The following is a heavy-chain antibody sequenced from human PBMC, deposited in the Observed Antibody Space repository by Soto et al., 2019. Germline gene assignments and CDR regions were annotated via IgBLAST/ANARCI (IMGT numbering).Heavy chain of an antibody. V-gene: IGHV3-23*01. D-gene: IGHD2-15*01. Sequence: LSVSRAPSGVTFGSNAMSLVREAPGKGQEWGSAISGSGGSTYYEDSVKGRFTISRDNYKNTLYLQMNSLRAEDTAVYYCANVGYCSGGSCYSYWFDPWGQGTLVTVSS. J-gene: IGHJ5*02. CDR1: GVTFGSNA. CDR2: ISGSGGST. CDR3: ANVGYCSGGSCYSYWFDP.